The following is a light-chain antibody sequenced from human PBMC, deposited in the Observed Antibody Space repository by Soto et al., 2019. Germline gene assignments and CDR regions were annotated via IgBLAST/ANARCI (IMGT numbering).Light chain of an antibody. CDR1: QGISSA. CDR3: QQFNSYLRT. CDR2: DAS. Sequence: AIQLTQSPSSLSASVGDRVTITCRASQGISSALAWYQQKPGKAPKLLIYDASSLESGVPSRFSGSGSGTDFTLIISSLQPEDFQTYYCQQFNSYLRTFGGGTKVDIK. V-gene: IGKV1-13*02. J-gene: IGKJ4*01.